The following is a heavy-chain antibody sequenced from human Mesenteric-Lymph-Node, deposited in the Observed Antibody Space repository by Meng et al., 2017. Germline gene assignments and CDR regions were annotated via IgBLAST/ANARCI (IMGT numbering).Heavy chain of an antibody. D-gene: IGHD1-26*01. CDR1: GFTFSAYG. V-gene: IGHV3-74*01. J-gene: IGHJ4*02. Sequence: GESLKISCAASGFTFSAYGVHWVRQAPGKGLVWVSRINSDGTTTHSADSVRGRFTVSRDNAKNSLYLQMNSLRAEDTALYYCAKDQSHLLVVDTFDYWGQGTLVTVSS. CDR2: INSDGTTT. CDR3: AKDQSHLLVVDTFDY.